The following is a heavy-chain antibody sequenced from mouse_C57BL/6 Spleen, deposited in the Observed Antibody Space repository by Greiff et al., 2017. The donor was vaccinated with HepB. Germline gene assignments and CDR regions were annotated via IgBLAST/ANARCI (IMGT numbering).Heavy chain of an antibody. J-gene: IGHJ3*01. CDR1: GFTFSNYW. CDR2: IRLKSDNYAT. D-gene: IGHD1-1*01. V-gene: IGHV6-3*01. Sequence: EVQLVESGGGLVQPGGSMKLSCVASGFTFSNYWMNWVRQSPEKGLEWVAQIRLKSDNYATHYAESVKGRFTISRDDSKSSVYLQMNNLRAEDTGIYYCTRAYGSTFAYWGQGTLVTVSA. CDR3: TRAYGSTFAY.